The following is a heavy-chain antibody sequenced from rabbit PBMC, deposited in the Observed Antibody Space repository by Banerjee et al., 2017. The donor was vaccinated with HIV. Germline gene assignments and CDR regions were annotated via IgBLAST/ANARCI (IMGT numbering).Heavy chain of an antibody. J-gene: IGHJ4*01. CDR3: ARGLSDAGSSYYFNL. CDR2: IYTGSGST. CDR1: GFDFSSNA. D-gene: IGHD8-1*01. Sequence: QSLEESGGDLVKPEGSLTLTCTASGFDFSSNAMCWVRQAPGKGLEWIGCIYTGSGSTWYASWVNGRFTISRSTSLNTVDLKMTSLTAADTATYFCARGLSDAGSSYYFNLWGQGTLVTVS. V-gene: IGHV1S43*01.